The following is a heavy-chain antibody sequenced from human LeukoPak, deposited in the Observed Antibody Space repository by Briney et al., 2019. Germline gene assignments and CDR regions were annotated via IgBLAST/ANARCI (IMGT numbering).Heavy chain of an antibody. D-gene: IGHD6-13*01. CDR1: GGSISSYY. CDR3: VRTRAAAGDL. V-gene: IGHV4-59*08. J-gene: IGHJ5*02. Sequence: PSETLSLTCTVSGGSISSYYWSWIRQPPGKELEWIGSICHGGTTHYHPLLKSRVSISGDTSKNQFSLKMTPVTAADTAVYYCVRTRAAAGDLWGQGTLVTVSS. CDR2: ICHGGTT.